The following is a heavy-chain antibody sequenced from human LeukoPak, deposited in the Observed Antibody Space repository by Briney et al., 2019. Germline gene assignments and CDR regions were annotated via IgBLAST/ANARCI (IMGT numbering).Heavy chain of an antibody. D-gene: IGHD5-24*01. CDR2: IRSSSSYI. J-gene: IGHJ4*02. Sequence: GGSLRLSCAASGFTLTTYTMNWVRQAPGKGLEWVSSIRSSSSYIYYADSVKGRFTISRDNAKNSLYLQMNSLRAEDTAVYYCATSLSRGRDGYSRFDYWGQGTLVTVSS. CDR1: GFTLTTYT. V-gene: IGHV3-21*01. CDR3: ATSLSRGRDGYSRFDY.